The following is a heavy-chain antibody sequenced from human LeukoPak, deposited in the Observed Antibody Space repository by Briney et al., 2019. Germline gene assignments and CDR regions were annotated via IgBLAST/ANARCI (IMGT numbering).Heavy chain of an antibody. J-gene: IGHJ4*02. CDR1: GDSVSSNDYY. CDR3: ARETPSPWGYYYDSSGSTGFDY. V-gene: IGHV4-39*07. D-gene: IGHD3-22*01. CDR2: IFYGGST. Sequence: PSETLSLTCTVSGDSVSSNDYYWGWIRQPPGKGLEWIGSIFYGGSTYYNPSLKSRVTIFVDTSKNQISLKLSSVTAADTAVYYCARETPSPWGYYYDSSGSTGFDYWGQGTLVTVSS.